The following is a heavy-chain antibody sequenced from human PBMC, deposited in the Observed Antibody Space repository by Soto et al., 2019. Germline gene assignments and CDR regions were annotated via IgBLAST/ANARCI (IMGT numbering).Heavy chain of an antibody. Sequence: GESLKISCKGSGYSFTNYCIGLVLQMPGKGLEWMGIIYPGDSETRYRPSFQGQVTISADKSISTAYLQWSSLKASDTAMYYCERPIGAGGRDVMDVWGQGTTVTVSS. V-gene: IGHV5-51*01. CDR3: ERPIGAGGRDVMDV. J-gene: IGHJ6*02. D-gene: IGHD6-13*01. CDR2: IYPGDSET. CDR1: GYSFTNYC.